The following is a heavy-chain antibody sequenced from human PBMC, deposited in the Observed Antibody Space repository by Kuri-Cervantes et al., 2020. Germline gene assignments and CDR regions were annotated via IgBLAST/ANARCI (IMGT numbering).Heavy chain of an antibody. Sequence: SETLSLTCSISYYSISSSYYWGWIRQPPGKGLEWIGSIHHSGSTYYNPSLMSRITMSVDTSKNQFSLKLSSVTAADTAVYYRARGRFGYYYDSSGYPPSTFDYWGQGTLVTVSS. CDR3: ARGRFGYYYDSSGYPPSTFDY. D-gene: IGHD3-22*01. CDR2: IHHSGST. CDR1: YYSISSSYY. J-gene: IGHJ4*02. V-gene: IGHV4-38-2*02.